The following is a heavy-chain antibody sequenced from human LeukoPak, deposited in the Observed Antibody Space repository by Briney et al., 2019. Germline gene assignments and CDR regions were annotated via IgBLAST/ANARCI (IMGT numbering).Heavy chain of an antibody. D-gene: IGHD3-16*02. Sequence: GGSLRLSCAASGFTFSDYYMSWIRQAPGKGLEWVSYISSSGSTIYYADSVKGRFTISRDNAKNSLYLQMNSLRAEDTAVYYCAKDSTWGYVWGSYQLDYWGQGTLVTVSS. CDR1: GFTFSDYY. V-gene: IGHV3-11*04. CDR3: AKDSTWGYVWGSYQLDY. CDR2: ISSSGSTI. J-gene: IGHJ4*02.